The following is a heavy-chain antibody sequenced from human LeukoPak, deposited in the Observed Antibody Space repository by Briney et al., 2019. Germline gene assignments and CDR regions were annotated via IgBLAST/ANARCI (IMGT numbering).Heavy chain of an antibody. V-gene: IGHV3-23*01. J-gene: IGHJ6*02. CDR2: LSYTGIRT. Sequence: PGGSLRLSCAASGFTFSSYGMNWVRQAPGKGLEWVSGLSYTGIRTYYADSVKGRFTISRDKFKNILYPQMNSLRAEDTAVYYCALFGVITGYGMDVWGQGTTVTVSS. CDR3: ALFGVITGYGMDV. CDR1: GFTFSSYG. D-gene: IGHD3-3*01.